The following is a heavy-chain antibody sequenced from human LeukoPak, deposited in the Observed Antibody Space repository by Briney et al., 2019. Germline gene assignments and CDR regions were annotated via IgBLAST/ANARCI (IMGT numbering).Heavy chain of an antibody. V-gene: IGHV3-30*18. J-gene: IGHJ4*02. D-gene: IGHD1-26*01. CDR3: AKSSGSESDY. Sequence: GRSLRLSCAASGFTFSSYGMHWVRQAPGKGLEWVAVISYDGSNKYYADSVKGRFTISRDNSKNTLYLQMNSLRAEDTAVYYCAKSSGSESDYWGQGTLVTVSS. CDR2: ISYDGSNK. CDR1: GFTFSSYG.